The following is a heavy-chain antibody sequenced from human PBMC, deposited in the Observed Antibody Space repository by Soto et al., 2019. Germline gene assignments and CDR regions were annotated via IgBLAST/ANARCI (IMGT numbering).Heavy chain of an antibody. CDR3: ARDPIWIYTWNYARLNYLDP. Sequence: ASVKVSCKASGYTFTNNVIHWLRQAPGQTLEWMGWIHTAKGNTKYSQNFQARVTLTRDTAASTAYMELTSLRSDDTALYYCARDPIWIYTWNYARLNYLDPWGQGTLVTVS. CDR2: IHTAKGNT. CDR1: GYTFTNNV. D-gene: IGHD1-7*01. J-gene: IGHJ5*02. V-gene: IGHV1-3*04.